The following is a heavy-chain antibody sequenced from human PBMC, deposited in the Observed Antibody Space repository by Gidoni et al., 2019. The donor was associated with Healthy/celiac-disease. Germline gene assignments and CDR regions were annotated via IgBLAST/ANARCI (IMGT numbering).Heavy chain of an antibody. D-gene: IGHD3-3*01. CDR1: GGTFSSYA. Sequence: QVQLVQSGAEVKKPGSSVKVSCKASGGTFSSYAISWVRQAPGQGLEWMGGLIPIFGTANYAQKFQGRVTITADESTSTAYMELSSLRSEDTAVYYCAREEYDFWSGYRPTDYYYYGMDVWGQGTTVTVSS. J-gene: IGHJ6*02. V-gene: IGHV1-69*01. CDR2: LIPIFGTA. CDR3: AREEYDFWSGYRPTDYYYYGMDV.